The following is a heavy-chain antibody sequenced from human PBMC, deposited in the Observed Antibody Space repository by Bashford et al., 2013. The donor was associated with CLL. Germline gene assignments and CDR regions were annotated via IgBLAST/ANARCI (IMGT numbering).Heavy chain of an antibody. CDR3: ARGPMIVVVINPGEPYYYYYYGMDV. CDR1: SGSFSGYY. J-gene: IGHJ6*02. V-gene: IGHV4-34*01. CDR2: YNHSGST. D-gene: IGHD3-22*01. Sequence: SETLSLTCAVYSGSFSGYYWSWIRQPPGKGRGVDWGKYNHSGSTNYNPSLKSRVTISVDTSKNQFSLKLSSVTAADTAVYYCARGPMIVVVINPGEPYYYYYYGMDVWGRRDHGHRLL.